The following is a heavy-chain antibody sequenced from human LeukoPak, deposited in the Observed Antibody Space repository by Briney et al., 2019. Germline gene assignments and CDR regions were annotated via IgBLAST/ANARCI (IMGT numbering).Heavy chain of an antibody. CDR2: IYSGGSP. D-gene: IGHD3-9*01. CDR1: GFTVSSNY. CDR3: ARDGAVFTGYYDY. V-gene: IGHV3-66*01. Sequence: PGGSLRLSCAASGFTVSSNYLSWVRQAPGKGLEWVSTIYSGGSPYYADSVTGRFTIFRDNSKNTVYLQMHSLSAEVTAVYYCARDGAVFTGYYDYWGQGTLVTVSS. J-gene: IGHJ4*02.